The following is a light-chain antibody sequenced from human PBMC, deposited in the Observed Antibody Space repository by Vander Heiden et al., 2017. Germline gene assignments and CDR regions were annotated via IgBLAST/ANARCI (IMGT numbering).Light chain of an antibody. J-gene: IGLJ1*01. Sequence: QSVLTQPPSVSGAPGQRVTISCTGSSSNIGAGYVVSWYQQLPGPVPKRLIFGNTNRPSGVPDRFSGSESGASASLAIAGLQAEDEAEYYCQSFDSSLSGYVFGTGTKVTVL. CDR2: GNT. V-gene: IGLV1-40*01. CDR3: QSFDSSLSGYV. CDR1: SSNIGAGYV.